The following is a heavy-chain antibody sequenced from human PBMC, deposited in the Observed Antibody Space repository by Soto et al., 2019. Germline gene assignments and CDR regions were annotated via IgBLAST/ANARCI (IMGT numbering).Heavy chain of an antibody. CDR3: ARVVLTITRGAFDA. CDR1: GGFISSSHW. V-gene: IGHV4-4*02. J-gene: IGHJ3*01. D-gene: IGHD3-9*01. CDR2: ISHSGTS. Sequence: QVQLQESGPGLVKPSGTLSLTCAVSGGFISSSHWSTWVRQSPGEGLEYIGEISHSGTSNSNPSLKSRVTLSVDKSKNHFSLTLTSVTAADTAVYYCARVVLTITRGAFDAWGQGTLVIVSS.